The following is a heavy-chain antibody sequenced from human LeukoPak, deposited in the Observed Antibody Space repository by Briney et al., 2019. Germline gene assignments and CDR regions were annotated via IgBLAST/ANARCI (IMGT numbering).Heavy chain of an antibody. Sequence: SETLSLTCTVSGGSISSSSYYWGWIRQPPGKGLEWIGSIYYSGSTYYNPSLKSRVTISVDTSKNQFSLKLSSVTAADTAVYYCARGSGYELIDYWGQGTLVTVSS. CDR2: IYYSGST. CDR3: ARGSGYELIDY. D-gene: IGHD5-12*01. CDR1: GGSISSSSYY. J-gene: IGHJ4*02. V-gene: IGHV4-39*07.